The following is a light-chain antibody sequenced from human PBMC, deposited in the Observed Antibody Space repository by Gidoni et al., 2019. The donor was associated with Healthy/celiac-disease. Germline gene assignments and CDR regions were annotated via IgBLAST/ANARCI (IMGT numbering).Light chain of an antibody. J-gene: IGKJ3*01. CDR1: QSVSSN. CDR3: QQYNNWPLT. CDR2: GAS. Sequence: EIVMTQSPATLSVSPGERATLSCSASQSVSSNLAWYQQKPGQAPRLLIYGASTRATGIPARFSASGSGTEFTLTISSLQSEDFAVYYCQQYNNWPLTFGPGTKVDIK. V-gene: IGKV3-15*01.